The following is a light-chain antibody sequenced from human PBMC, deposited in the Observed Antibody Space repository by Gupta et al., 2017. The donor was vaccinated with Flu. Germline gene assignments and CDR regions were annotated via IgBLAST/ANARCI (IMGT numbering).Light chain of an antibody. J-gene: IGLJ2*01. Sequence: QFVLTQPPSVSAAPGQKVVISCSGSSSNIGINHVSWYQVFPATAPKLRIYDKDKRPCGIPDRGSGATSGTSGNPDPPVARGGDEADYDGATQADSLSVVGVGGGTK. CDR3: ATQADSLSVVG. CDR2: DKD. V-gene: IGLV1-51*01. CDR1: SSNIGINH.